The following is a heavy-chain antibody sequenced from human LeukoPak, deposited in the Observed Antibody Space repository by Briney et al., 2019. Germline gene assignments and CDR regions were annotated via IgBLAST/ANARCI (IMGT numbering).Heavy chain of an antibody. CDR1: GGSISSYY. J-gene: IGHJ4*02. Sequence: SETLSLTCTVSGGSISSYYWTWIRQPAGQGLEWIGRIFTSGNTKYSPSLQSRLTMSIDTSTNQFSMKLSSVTAADTAVYYCANMIITHSDYWGQGTLVTVSS. D-gene: IGHD3-16*01. V-gene: IGHV4-4*07. CDR3: ANMIITHSDY. CDR2: IFTSGNT.